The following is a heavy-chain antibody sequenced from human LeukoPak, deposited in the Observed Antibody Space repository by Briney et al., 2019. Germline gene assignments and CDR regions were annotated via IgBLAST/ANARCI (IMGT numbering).Heavy chain of an antibody. D-gene: IGHD2-8*01. CDR1: GGFISSHY. CDR3: ARGRADGVCYS. Sequence: SETLSLTCTVSGGFISSHYWSWIRQPPGKGLEWIGYIYYSGSTNYNPSLKSRVTISVDTSKNQFSLKLSSVTAADTAVYYCARGRADGVCYSWGQGTLVTVSS. V-gene: IGHV4-59*11. CDR2: IYYSGST. J-gene: IGHJ4*02.